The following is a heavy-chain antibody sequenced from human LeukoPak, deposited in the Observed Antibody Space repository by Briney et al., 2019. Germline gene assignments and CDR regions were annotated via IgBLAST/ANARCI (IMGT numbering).Heavy chain of an antibody. V-gene: IGHV4-4*09. Sequence: SETLSLTCTVSGGSISSYYWSWIRQPPGKGLEWIGYIYTSGSTNYNPSLKSRVTISVDTSKNQFSLKLSPVTAADTAVYYCARHVSEDTAMVMYFDYWGQGTLVTVSS. CDR1: GGSISSYY. J-gene: IGHJ4*02. D-gene: IGHD5-18*01. CDR2: IYTSGST. CDR3: ARHVSEDTAMVMYFDY.